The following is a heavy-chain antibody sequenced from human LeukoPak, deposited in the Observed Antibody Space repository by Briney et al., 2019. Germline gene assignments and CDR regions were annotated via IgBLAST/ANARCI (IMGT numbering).Heavy chain of an antibody. J-gene: IGHJ1*01. CDR2: ISGSGGST. CDR1: GFTFTSYA. D-gene: IGHD3-22*01. CDR3: AKEGGYYDSSGYFKEAEYFQH. V-gene: IGHV3-23*01. Sequence: PGRSLRLSCPASGFTFTSYAMSWARQAPGKGLEWVSSISGSGGSTYYADSVKGRFTISRDNSKNTLYLQMNSLRAGDTAVYYCAKEGGYYDSSGYFKEAEYFQHWGQGTLVTVSS.